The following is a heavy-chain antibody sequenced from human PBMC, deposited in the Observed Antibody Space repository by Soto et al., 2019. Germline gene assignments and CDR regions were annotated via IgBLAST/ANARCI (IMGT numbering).Heavy chain of an antibody. D-gene: IGHD1-26*01. CDR2: IYWDADE. CDR3: AHSRNLITEDAQVGDFDY. Sequence: QITLKESGPTLVKSTQTLTLTCTFSGFSLTTDGEGVGWVRQSPGEALEWLALIYWDADERYSPSLKTRLTMTKDISRNQVVLVMTSMEPVDTGTYFCAHSRNLITEDAQVGDFDYWGQGT. J-gene: IGHJ4*02. CDR1: GFSLTTDGEG. V-gene: IGHV2-5*02.